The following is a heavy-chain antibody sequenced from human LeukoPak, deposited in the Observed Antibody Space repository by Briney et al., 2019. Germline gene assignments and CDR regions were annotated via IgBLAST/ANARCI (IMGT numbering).Heavy chain of an antibody. Sequence: GGSLRLSCAASGFTFDDYAMHWVRQAPGKGLEWVSRINSDGSSTSYADSVKGRFTISRDNAKNTLYLQMNSLRAEDTAVYYCASQAYYDFWSDDYYFDYWGQGTLVTVSS. CDR1: GFTFDDYA. CDR3: ASQAYYDFWSDDYYFDY. J-gene: IGHJ4*02. V-gene: IGHV3-74*01. CDR2: INSDGSST. D-gene: IGHD3-3*01.